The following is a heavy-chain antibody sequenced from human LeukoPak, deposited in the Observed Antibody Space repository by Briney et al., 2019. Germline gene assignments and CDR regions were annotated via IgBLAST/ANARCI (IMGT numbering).Heavy chain of an antibody. Sequence: GGSLRLSCAASGFTFSSYGMHWVRQAPGKGLEWVAVISYDGSNKYYADSVKGGFTISRDNSKNTLYLQMNSLRAEDTAVYYCAKDTYYGSGFFDYWGQGTLVTVSS. CDR1: GFTFSSYG. CDR3: AKDTYYGSGFFDY. V-gene: IGHV3-30*18. CDR2: ISYDGSNK. D-gene: IGHD3-10*01. J-gene: IGHJ4*02.